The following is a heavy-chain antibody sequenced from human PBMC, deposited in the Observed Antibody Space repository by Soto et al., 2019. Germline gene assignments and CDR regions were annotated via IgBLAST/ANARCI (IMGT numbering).Heavy chain of an antibody. Sequence: ASVKVSCKASGYTFTSYAMRWVRQAPGQRLEWMGWINAGNGNTKYSQKFQGRVTITRDTSASTAYMELSSLRSEDTAVYYCARAWVVVTAPDYWGQGTLVPSPQ. V-gene: IGHV1-3*01. D-gene: IGHD2-21*02. CDR3: ARAWVVVTAPDY. CDR2: INAGNGNT. J-gene: IGHJ4*02. CDR1: GYTFTSYA.